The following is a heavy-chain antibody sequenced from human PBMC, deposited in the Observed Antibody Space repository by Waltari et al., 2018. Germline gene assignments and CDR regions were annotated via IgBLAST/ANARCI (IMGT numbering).Heavy chain of an antibody. Sequence: QVQLQESGPGLVKPSETLSLTCTVSGGSISSYYWSWIRQPPGKGLEWIGYIYYSGSTNYNPSLKSRVTISVDTSKNQFSLKLSSVTAADTAVYYCARIRGDYYYMDVWGKGTTVTVSS. J-gene: IGHJ6*03. V-gene: IGHV4-59*01. CDR3: ARIRGDYYYMDV. D-gene: IGHD3-3*01. CDR1: GGSISSYY. CDR2: IYYSGST.